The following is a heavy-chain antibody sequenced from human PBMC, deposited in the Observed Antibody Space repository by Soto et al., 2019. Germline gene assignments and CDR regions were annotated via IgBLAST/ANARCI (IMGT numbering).Heavy chain of an antibody. CDR3: ARGPGYSYFDY. V-gene: IGHV1-46*01. CDR1: GYSFTSYY. CDR2: INPRGYST. J-gene: IGHJ4*02. Sequence: QVQLVQSGAEVKKPGASVKVSCKASGYSFTSYYIHWVRQAPGQGFEWMGIINPRGYSTTYAQKFQGRVTMTRDTSTSTVYMELSSLRSEDTAVYYCARGPGYSYFDYWGQGTLVTVSS. D-gene: IGHD3-22*01.